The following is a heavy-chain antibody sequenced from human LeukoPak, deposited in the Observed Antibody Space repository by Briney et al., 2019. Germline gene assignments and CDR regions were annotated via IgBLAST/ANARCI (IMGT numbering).Heavy chain of an antibody. Sequence: PGGSLRLSCAVSGFPFNSYWMTWVRQAPGKGLEWVANIRQDGSTKYYVDSVKGRFTISRDNAMNSLYLQMNSLRAEDTAIYYCARSIPYGTTWYGRSDFWGQGTLVTVSS. V-gene: IGHV3-7*03. J-gene: IGHJ4*02. CDR3: ARSIPYGTTWYGRSDF. D-gene: IGHD6-13*01. CDR1: GFPFNSYW. CDR2: IRQDGSTK.